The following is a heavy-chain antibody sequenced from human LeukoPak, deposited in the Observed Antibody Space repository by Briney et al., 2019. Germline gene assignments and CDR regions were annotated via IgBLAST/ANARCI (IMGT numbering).Heavy chain of an antibody. Sequence: GGSLRLSCVASGFTLNNYDMSWVRQAPGKGLEWVSSISSSGGTTYYADSVKGRLTIFRDNSKNTLSLKMNSLRAEDTAVYYCAKSYGYSYGYNWGQGTLVTVSS. J-gene: IGHJ4*02. CDR1: GFTLNNYD. V-gene: IGHV3-23*01. CDR2: ISSSGGTT. D-gene: IGHD5-18*01. CDR3: AKSYGYSYGYN.